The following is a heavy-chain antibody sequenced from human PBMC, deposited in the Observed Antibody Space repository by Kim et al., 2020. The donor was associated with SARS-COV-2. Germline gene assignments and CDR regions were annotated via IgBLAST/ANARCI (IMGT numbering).Heavy chain of an antibody. CDR3: ARNSGSNTIFGVENFYYF. Sequence: SETLSLTCTVSGGTISSYYWSWIRQPPGKGLEWIGYIYYSGSNNYNPSLKSRGTISVDTSKNQFSLKLSSVTAADTAVYYYARNSGSNTIFGVENFYYF. V-gene: IGHV4-59*08. CDR1: GGTISSYY. CDR2: IYYSGSN. J-gene: IGHJ4*01. D-gene: IGHD3-3*01.